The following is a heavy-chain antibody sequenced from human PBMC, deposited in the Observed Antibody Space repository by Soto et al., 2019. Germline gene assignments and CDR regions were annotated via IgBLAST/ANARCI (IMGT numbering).Heavy chain of an antibody. CDR3: AREQRLLMGDYYYGMEV. V-gene: IGHV1-18*01. Sequence: ASVKVSCKASGYTFNTYGITWVRQAPGQGLEWMGWISAYNGNTNYAQKLQGRVTMTTDTSTTTAYMDLRNLTSDDTAVYYCAREQRLLMGDYYYGMEVWGQGTTVTVSS. J-gene: IGHJ6*02. CDR2: ISAYNGNT. D-gene: IGHD3-10*01. CDR1: GYTFNTYG.